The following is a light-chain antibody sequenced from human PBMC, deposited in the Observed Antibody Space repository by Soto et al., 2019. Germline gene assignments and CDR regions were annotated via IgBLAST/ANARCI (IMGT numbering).Light chain of an antibody. Sequence: DIVMTQSPDSLAVSLGERATINCKSSQSILYNSNNKNYLAWYQQKAGQPPKLLIYWASTRESGVPDRFSGSGSGTAFTLTISSLQAEDVAVYYCQQYHDSPRTFGQGTKVEIK. CDR1: QSILYNSNNKNY. J-gene: IGKJ1*01. CDR3: QQYHDSPRT. V-gene: IGKV4-1*01. CDR2: WAS.